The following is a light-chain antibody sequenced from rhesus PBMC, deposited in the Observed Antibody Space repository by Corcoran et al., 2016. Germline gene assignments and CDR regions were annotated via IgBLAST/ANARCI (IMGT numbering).Light chain of an antibody. Sequence: QAALTQPRSVSGSPGQSVTISCTGTSSDIGGYNYVSWYQQHPGTAPKLMISEVNKRPSGVSDRFSGSRSANTAALTISGLQAEDEADYYCSSYAGSNSFIFGAGTRLTVV. V-gene: IGLV2-32*02. CDR1: SSDIGGYNY. CDR2: EVN. CDR3: SSYAGSNSFI. J-gene: IGLJ1*01.